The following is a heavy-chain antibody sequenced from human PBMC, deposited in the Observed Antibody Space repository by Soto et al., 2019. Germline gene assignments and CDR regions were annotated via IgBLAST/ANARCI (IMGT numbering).Heavy chain of an antibody. J-gene: IGHJ4*02. CDR2: ITNDGGDT. Sequence: EVQLLESGGDLVQPGGSLRLSCAASGFTFSNYAMTWVRQGPGEGLEWVAVITNDGGDTLHADSVKGRFTIFRDNSKNTLYLQMISLRAEDTAIYYCAKSSGKSYPESRVFDFWGQGTRVTVSS. CDR1: GFTFSNYA. V-gene: IGHV3-23*01. CDR3: AKSSGKSYPESRVFDF. D-gene: IGHD1-26*01.